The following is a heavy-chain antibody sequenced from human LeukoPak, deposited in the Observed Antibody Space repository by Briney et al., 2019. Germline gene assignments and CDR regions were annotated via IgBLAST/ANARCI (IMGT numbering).Heavy chain of an antibody. V-gene: IGHV3-21*01. CDR2: FSSCSRHI. Sequence: KAGGSLSLSCAPSGPTFSSYSMNWVRQAPGKGLEWVSSFSSCSRHIYHRDSVEGGFTISRDNAKNALYLQMNSLRAEDTAVYYCARDGGATYYYDSSGYYYDYWGQGTLVTVSS. CDR1: GPTFSSYS. D-gene: IGHD3-22*01. CDR3: ARDGGATYYYDSSGYYYDY. J-gene: IGHJ4*02.